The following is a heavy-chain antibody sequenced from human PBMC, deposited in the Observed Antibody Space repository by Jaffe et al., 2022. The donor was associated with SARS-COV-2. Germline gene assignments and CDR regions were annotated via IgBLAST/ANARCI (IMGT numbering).Heavy chain of an antibody. V-gene: IGHV3-21*01. CDR1: GFTFSSYS. Sequence: EVQLVESGGGLVKPGGSLRLSCAASGFTFSSYSMNWVRQAPGKGLEWVSSISSSSSYIYYADSVKGRFTISRDNAKNSLYLQMNSLRAEDTAVYYCARDLSKSSYGDYISNYYYYGMDVWGQGTTVTVSS. D-gene: IGHD4-17*01. CDR2: ISSSSSYI. CDR3: ARDLSKSSYGDYISNYYYYGMDV. J-gene: IGHJ6*02.